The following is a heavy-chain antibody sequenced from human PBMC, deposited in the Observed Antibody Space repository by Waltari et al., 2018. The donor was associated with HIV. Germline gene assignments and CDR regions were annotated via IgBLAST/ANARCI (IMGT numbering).Heavy chain of an antibody. V-gene: IGHV4-61*02. CDR1: GGSISSGSYY. CDR2: IYTSGST. D-gene: IGHD3-22*01. CDR3: ARDGPTYYYDSSGYWGGFDY. Sequence: QVQLQESGPGLVKPSQTLSLTCTVSGGSISSGSYYWSWIRQPAGKGLEWIGRIYTSGSTNYNPSLKSRVTISVDTSKNQFSLKLSSVTAADTAVYYCARDGPTYYYDSSGYWGGFDYWGQGTLVTVSS. J-gene: IGHJ4*02.